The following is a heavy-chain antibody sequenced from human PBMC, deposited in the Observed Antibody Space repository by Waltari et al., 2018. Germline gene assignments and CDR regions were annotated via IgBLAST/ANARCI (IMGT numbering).Heavy chain of an antibody. V-gene: IGHV4-59*08. CDR1: GGSMSNYY. CDR3: ARGWRSPLSP. D-gene: IGHD3-10*01. Sequence: QVQLQESGPGLVKPSETLSLTCSVSGGSMSNYYWSWIRQPSGKGLEWIGYIDHSGNTNYNPSLKSRVTISIDTSKNQFSLKLISVTAADTAVYYCARGWRSPLSPWGQGMLVTVSS. J-gene: IGHJ5*02. CDR2: IDHSGNT.